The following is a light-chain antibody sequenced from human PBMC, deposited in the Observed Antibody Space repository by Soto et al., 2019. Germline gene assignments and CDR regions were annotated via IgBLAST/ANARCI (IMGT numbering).Light chain of an antibody. J-gene: IGLJ1*01. Sequence: QAVVTQESSFSVSPGGTVTLTCGLISGSVSTANNPNWYQQTPGQAPRTLIYSTSTRSSGAPDRFSASILGNKAALTITGAQADDESDYYCALFMGNGISVFGTGTKLTVL. CDR1: SGSVSTANN. CDR3: ALFMGNGISV. V-gene: IGLV8-61*01. CDR2: STS.